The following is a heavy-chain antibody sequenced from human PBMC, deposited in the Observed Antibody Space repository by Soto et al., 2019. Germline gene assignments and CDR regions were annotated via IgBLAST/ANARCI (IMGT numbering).Heavy chain of an antibody. Sequence: QVQLVQSGAAVRQPASSVKVSCKTSGGTFSSYAISWGRQAPGQGLEWMGGSVPIVDTSTYAQKFQDRVTSTADESMSTVYMELSSLRSDATAVYYCVRVVAIPGSPDNWGQETLVTVSS. CDR1: GGTFSSYA. CDR3: VRVVAIPGSPDN. V-gene: IGHV1-69*12. D-gene: IGHD5-12*01. CDR2: SVPIVDTS. J-gene: IGHJ4*02.